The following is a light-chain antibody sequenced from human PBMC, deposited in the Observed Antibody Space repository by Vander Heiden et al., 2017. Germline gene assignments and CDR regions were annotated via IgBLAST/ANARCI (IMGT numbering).Light chain of an antibody. CDR3: AAWDDSLTGLV. J-gene: IGLJ2*01. CDR2: NND. Sequence: QSVLTQPPPTSGTPGQRVTIPCSGSSSNIGSNAVNWYQQLPGAAPRLLIYNNDQRPSGVPDRFSGSKSGTSASLSVSGLRSEDEADYYCAAWDDSLTGLVFGGGTKLTVL. CDR1: SSNIGSNA. V-gene: IGLV1-44*01.